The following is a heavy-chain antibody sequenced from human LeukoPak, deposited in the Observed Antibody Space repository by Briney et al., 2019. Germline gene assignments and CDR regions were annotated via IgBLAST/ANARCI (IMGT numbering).Heavy chain of an antibody. D-gene: IGHD6-19*01. CDR3: AKGQWLVY. V-gene: IGHV3-7*05. CDR1: GFTFSSIA. CDR2: INQDGSEK. J-gene: IGHJ4*02. Sequence: GGSLRLSCAASGFTFSSIAMTWVRQAPGKGLEWVANINQDGSEKYYVDSVKGRFTISRDNAKNSLYLQMNSLRDEDTAVYYCAKGQWLVYWGQGTLVAVSS.